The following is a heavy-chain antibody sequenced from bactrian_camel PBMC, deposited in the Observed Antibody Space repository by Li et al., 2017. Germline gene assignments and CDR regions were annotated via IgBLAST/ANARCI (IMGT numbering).Heavy chain of an antibody. D-gene: IGHD5*01. V-gene: IGHV3S54*01. CDR2: VRLDDDRT. J-gene: IGHJ6*01. CDR1: GNGVSRNR. CDR3: AAPRGAYLSGTLDPRYFGF. Sequence: VQLVESGGGLVQPGGSLRLSCVASGNGVSRNRCMGWFRQAPGGEREGVAAVRLDDDRTSYADSVKGRFTIFRDNAKNTVYLQMDSLKVEDTSMYYCAAPRGAYLSGTLDPRYFGFWGRGTQVTVS.